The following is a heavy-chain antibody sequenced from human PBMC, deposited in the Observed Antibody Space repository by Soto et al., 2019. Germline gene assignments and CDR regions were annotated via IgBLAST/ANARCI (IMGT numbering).Heavy chain of an antibody. Sequence: EMHLVDSGGGLVKPGGSLRLSCAASGFTFSHAWMSWVRQAPGKGLEWVGRIKSRADGGTKDYGATGRCRFTISRDDSENMLYLQMTSLKTEDTAVYYCTVVKRWDQYSTSGYWFDPWGPGTLVTVSS. J-gene: IGHJ5*02. V-gene: IGHV3-15*01. CDR2: IKSRADGGTK. CDR3: TVVKRWDQYSTSGYWFDP. D-gene: IGHD1-26*01. CDR1: GFTFSHAW.